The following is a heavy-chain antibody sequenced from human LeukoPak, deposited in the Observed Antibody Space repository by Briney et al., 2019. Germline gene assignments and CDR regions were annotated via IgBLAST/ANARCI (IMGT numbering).Heavy chain of an antibody. CDR2: ISYDGSNK. CDR1: GFTFSSYA. CDR3: ARDNIWAFDI. Sequence: PGGSLRLSCAASGFTFSSYAMHWVRQAPGKGLEWVAVISYDGSNKYYADSVKGRFTISRDDAKTSVYLQMNSLRDEDTAIYYCARDNIWAFDIWGQGTMVTVSS. D-gene: IGHD2/OR15-2a*01. V-gene: IGHV3-30-3*01. J-gene: IGHJ3*02.